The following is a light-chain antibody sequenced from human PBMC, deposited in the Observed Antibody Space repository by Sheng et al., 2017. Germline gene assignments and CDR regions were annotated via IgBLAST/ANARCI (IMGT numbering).Light chain of an antibody. CDR2: GAS. CDR3: QQSYTFPRT. J-gene: IGKJ3*01. Sequence: DIQMTQFPSSLSASVGDTVTITCRAGQSIKTYLNWYQHKAGQAPRLLIYGASNLQSGVPSRFSGSGSGTVFTLTITSLQPEDFATFYCQQSYTFPRTFGPGTK. CDR1: QSIKTY. V-gene: IGKV1-39*01.